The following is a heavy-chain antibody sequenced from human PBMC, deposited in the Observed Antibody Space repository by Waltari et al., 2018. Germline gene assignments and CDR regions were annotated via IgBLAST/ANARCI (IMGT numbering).Heavy chain of an antibody. V-gene: IGHV3-30*18. CDR1: GLSLSSFG. CDR3: AKDAFGNTYLDH. J-gene: IGHJ5*02. Sequence: QVQLVESGGGVVQPGMSLRLSCAAPGLSLSSFGMHWVRQAPGKGLEWVALASFDGSTTYYADSVRGRFTISRDNSKNTLYLDINTLRVDDTAIYYCAKDAFGNTYLDHWGQGTLVTVSS. CDR2: ASFDGSTT. D-gene: IGHD3-10*01.